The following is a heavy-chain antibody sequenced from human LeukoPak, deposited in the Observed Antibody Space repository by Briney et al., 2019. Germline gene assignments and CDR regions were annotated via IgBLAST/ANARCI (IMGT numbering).Heavy chain of an antibody. CDR3: AKARGVINWVYYYYYMDV. D-gene: IGHD3-10*01. V-gene: IGHV3-23*01. Sequence: HPGGSLRLSCAASGFTFSTYGMSWVRQAPGKGLEWVSAISGSGGSTYYADSVKGRFTISRDNSKNTLYLQMNSLRAEDTAVYYCAKARGVINWVYYYYYMDVWGKGTTVTISS. CDR2: ISGSGGST. CDR1: GFTFSTYG. J-gene: IGHJ6*03.